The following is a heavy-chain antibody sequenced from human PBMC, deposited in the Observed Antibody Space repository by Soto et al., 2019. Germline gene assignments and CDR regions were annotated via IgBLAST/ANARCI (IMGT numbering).Heavy chain of an antibody. CDR3: ARGVGSGSYYNQYNWFDP. CDR1: GYTFTTYG. Sequence: ASMKVSCKASGYTFTTYGVSWVRQAPGQGLEWMGWISPYNGNTTYAQNFQGRVTMTTDTSTSTVHMELRSLRSDDTAMYYCARGVGSGSYYNQYNWFDPWGQGTLVTVSS. D-gene: IGHD3-10*01. V-gene: IGHV1-18*01. CDR2: ISPYNGNT. J-gene: IGHJ5*02.